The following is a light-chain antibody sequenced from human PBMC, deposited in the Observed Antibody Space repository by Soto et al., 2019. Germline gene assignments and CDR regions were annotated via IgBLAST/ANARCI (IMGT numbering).Light chain of an antibody. V-gene: IGLV2-23*03. CDR3: CSYAGSSTFVV. J-gene: IGLJ3*02. CDR2: EGS. CDR1: SSDVGSYNL. Sequence: QSVLTQPASVSGSPGQSITISCTGTSSDVGSYNLVSWYQQHPGKAPKLMIYEGSKRPSGVSNRFSGSKSGNTASLTISGLQAGDEANYYCCSYAGSSTFVVFGGGTQLTVL.